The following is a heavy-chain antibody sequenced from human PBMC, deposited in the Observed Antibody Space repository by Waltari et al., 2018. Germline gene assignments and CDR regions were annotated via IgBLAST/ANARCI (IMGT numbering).Heavy chain of an antibody. CDR2: INHSGST. J-gene: IGHJ3*02. Sequence: QVQLQQWGAGLLKPSETLSLTCAVYGGSFSGYYWSWIRQPPGKGLEWIGEINHSGSTTYNPSLKSRVTISVDTSKNQFSLKLSSVTAADTAVYYCARARPELPATQRNAFDIWGQGTMVTVSS. CDR1: GGSFSGYY. D-gene: IGHD2-2*01. CDR3: ARARPELPATQRNAFDI. V-gene: IGHV4-34*01.